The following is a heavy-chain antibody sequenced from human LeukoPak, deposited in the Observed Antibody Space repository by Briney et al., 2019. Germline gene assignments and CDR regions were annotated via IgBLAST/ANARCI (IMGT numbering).Heavy chain of an antibody. J-gene: IGHJ4*02. CDR2: INPNSGGT. CDR1: GYTFTGYY. Sequence: ASVKVSCKASGYTFTGYYMHWVRQAPGQGLEWMGRINPNSGGTNYAQKFRGRVTMTRDTSISTAYMELSRLRSDDTAVYYCARVAVVTAIPEVDYWGQGTLVTVSS. CDR3: ARVAVVTAIPEVDY. V-gene: IGHV1-2*06. D-gene: IGHD2-21*02.